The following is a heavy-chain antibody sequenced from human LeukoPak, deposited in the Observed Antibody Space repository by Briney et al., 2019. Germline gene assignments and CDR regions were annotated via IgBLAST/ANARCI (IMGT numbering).Heavy chain of an antibody. CDR2: ISGHSGNT. D-gene: IGHD3-3*01. CDR3: ARERSRITIFGTLDP. J-gene: IGHJ5*02. V-gene: IGHV1-18*01. CDR1: GYIFSNYG. Sequence: ASVKVSCKASGYIFSNYGITWVRQAPGHGLEWMGWISGHSGNTNYAQEFQDRATMTTDTSTSTAYMDLRSLRSDDTAVYYCARERSRITIFGTLDPWGQGTLVTVSS.